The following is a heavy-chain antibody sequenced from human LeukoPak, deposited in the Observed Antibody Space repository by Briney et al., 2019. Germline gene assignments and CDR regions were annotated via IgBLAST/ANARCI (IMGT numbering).Heavy chain of an antibody. CDR1: GGTFSSYA. CDR2: IIPIFGTA. Sequence: VASVKVSCKASGGTFSSYAISWVRQAPGQGLEWMGGIIPIFGTANNAQKFQGRVTITADESTSTAYMELSSLRSEDTAVYYCAGPAVVGSRVSRYYYYGMDVWGQGTTVTVSS. CDR3: AGPAVVGSRVSRYYYYGMDV. J-gene: IGHJ6*02. D-gene: IGHD6-13*01. V-gene: IGHV1-69*13.